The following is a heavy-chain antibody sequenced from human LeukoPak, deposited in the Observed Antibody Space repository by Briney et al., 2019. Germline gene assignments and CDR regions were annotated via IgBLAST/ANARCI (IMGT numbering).Heavy chain of an antibody. D-gene: IGHD3-10*01. CDR2: IIPMFGTP. CDR1: GGSFDNYA. V-gene: IGHV1-69*01. Sequence: SVSLSCKASGGSFDNYAFSWVRQAPGQGLEWMGGIIPMFGTPHYAEKFQGRATITADESTSTAYMELSSLRSEDTAVYYCANKRSEETKQHHHGSGSYFNPWYYRMDVWGQGTKV. J-gene: IGHJ6*02. CDR3: ANKRSEETKQHHHGSGSYFNPWYYRMDV.